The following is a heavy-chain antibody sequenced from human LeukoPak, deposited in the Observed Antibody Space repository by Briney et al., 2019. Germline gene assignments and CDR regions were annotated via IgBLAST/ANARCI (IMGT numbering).Heavy chain of an antibody. D-gene: IGHD2-2*01. CDR2: INWNGGST. J-gene: IGHJ4*02. Sequence: GGSLRLSCAASGFTFDDYGMSWVRQAPGKGLEWVSGINWNGGSTGYADSVKGRFTISRDNAKNSLYLQMNSLRAEDTAVYFCANRRCTGTSCYLDYWGQGTLVTVSS. CDR1: GFTFDDYG. CDR3: ANRRCTGTSCYLDY. V-gene: IGHV3-20*04.